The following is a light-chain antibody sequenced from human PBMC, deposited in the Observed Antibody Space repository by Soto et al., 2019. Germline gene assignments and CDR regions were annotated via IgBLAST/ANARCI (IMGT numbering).Light chain of an antibody. CDR3: QQRNSWPPTFT. CDR1: QSFRGL. Sequence: EVVLTQSPVTLSLSPGERATLSCRASQSFRGLLAWYQQKPGQAPRLLIYDTSIRATGIPARFSGSGSGTDFTLTISSLEPEDFAVYYCQQRNSWPPTFTFGQGTRMEI. V-gene: IGKV3-11*01. CDR2: DTS. J-gene: IGKJ5*01.